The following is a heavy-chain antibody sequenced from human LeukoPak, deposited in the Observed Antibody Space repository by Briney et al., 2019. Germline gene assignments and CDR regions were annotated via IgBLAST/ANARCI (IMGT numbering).Heavy chain of an antibody. CDR3: ASRYWGSHYFDY. D-gene: IGHD7-27*01. CDR2: IYYSGST. V-gene: IGHV4-59*01. J-gene: IGHJ4*02. CDR1: GGSISSYY. Sequence: PSETLSLTCTVSGGSISSYYWSWIRQPPGKGLEWIGYIYYSGSTNYNPSLKSRVTISVDTSKNQFSLKLSSVTAADTAVYYCASRYWGSHYFDYWGQGTLVTVSS.